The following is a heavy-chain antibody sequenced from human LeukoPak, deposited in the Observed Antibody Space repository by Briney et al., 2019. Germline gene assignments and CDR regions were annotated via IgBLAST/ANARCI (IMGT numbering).Heavy chain of an antibody. Sequence: ASVKVSCKVSGNAFTDLSMNWVRQAPGKGLEWMGGFDPEDVETIYAQKFQGRVTMTEDTSTATAYMELSSLRPDDTAVYYCATDFYRGRQFDYWGQGTLVTVSS. D-gene: IGHD2/OR15-2a*01. CDR2: FDPEDVET. CDR3: ATDFYRGRQFDY. J-gene: IGHJ4*02. V-gene: IGHV1-24*01. CDR1: GNAFTDLS.